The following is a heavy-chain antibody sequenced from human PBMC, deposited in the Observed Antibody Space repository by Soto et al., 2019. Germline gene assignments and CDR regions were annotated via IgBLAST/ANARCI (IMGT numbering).Heavy chain of an antibody. J-gene: IGHJ4*02. CDR2: ISPVLGVA. CDR3: ARGGVAAAGTLGN. Sequence: QVQLVQSGAEVKRPGSSVRVSCKASGGTFNSYTISWVRQAPGQGPEWMGRISPVLGVANYAQTFQGRVTMTADKSTSTVYMDLSSLRSEYTSVYYCARGGVAAAGTLGNWGQGTLVTVSS. V-gene: IGHV1-69*02. CDR1: GGTFNSYT. D-gene: IGHD6-13*01.